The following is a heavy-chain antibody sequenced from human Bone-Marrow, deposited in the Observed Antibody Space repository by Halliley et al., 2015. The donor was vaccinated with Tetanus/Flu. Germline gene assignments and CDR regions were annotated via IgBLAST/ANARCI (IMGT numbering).Heavy chain of an antibody. J-gene: IGHJ4*02. CDR2: IRNKVMGGTT. CDR1: GFNFDACA. CDR3: NCEAD. Sequence: SLRLSCKASGFNFDACAVNWVRQAPGKGLEWVGYIRNKVMGGTTEYAASLRGRVTISRDDSKSTGYLEMYSLEIEDTAVYYCNCEADWGPGTLVTVSS. V-gene: IGHV3-49*04. D-gene: IGHD2-21*02.